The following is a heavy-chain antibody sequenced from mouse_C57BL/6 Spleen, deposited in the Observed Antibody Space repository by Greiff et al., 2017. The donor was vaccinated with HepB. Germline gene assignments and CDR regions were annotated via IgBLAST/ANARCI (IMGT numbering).Heavy chain of an antibody. J-gene: IGHJ2*01. CDR1: GYAFSSYW. D-gene: IGHD1-1*01. CDR3: ARATTVVAFDY. CDR2: IYPGDGDT. V-gene: IGHV1-80*01. Sequence: QVQLQQSGAELVKPGASVKISCKASGYAFSSYWMNWVKQRPGKGLEWIGQIYPGDGDTNYNGKFKGKATLTADKSSSTAYMQRSSLTSEDSAVYFCARATTVVAFDYWGQGTTLTVSS.